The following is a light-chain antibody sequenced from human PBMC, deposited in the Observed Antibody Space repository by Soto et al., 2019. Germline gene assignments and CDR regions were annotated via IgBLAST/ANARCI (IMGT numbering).Light chain of an antibody. V-gene: IGLV2-8*01. Sequence: QSVLTQPPSASGCPGQSVTISCTGTSSDVGGYNYIAWYQHHPGKAPKLIIYEVNRRPSGVPDRFSGSKSGNTASLTVSGLQAEDEADYYCTSYAGSNNRGVFGSGTKVTVL. CDR2: EVN. CDR1: SSDVGGYNY. J-gene: IGLJ1*01. CDR3: TSYAGSNNRGV.